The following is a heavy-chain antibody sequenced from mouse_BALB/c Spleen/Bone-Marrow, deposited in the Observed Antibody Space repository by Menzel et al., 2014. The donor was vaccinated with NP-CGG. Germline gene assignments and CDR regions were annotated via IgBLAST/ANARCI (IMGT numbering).Heavy chain of an antibody. D-gene: IGHD2-14*01. Sequence: VQLQQSGAELVRSGASVKLSCTASGFNIKDYYMHWVKQRPEQGLEWIGWIGPENGDTEYAPKFQGKATMTADTSSNTAYLQLSSLTSEDTAVYYCNRYDWYFDVYGAGTTVTVPS. V-gene: IGHV14-4*02. CDR1: GFNIKDYY. J-gene: IGHJ1*01. CDR3: NRYDWYFDV. CDR2: IGPENGDT.